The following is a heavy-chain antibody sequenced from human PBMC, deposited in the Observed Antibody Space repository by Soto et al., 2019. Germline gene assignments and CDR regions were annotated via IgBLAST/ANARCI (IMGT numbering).Heavy chain of an antibody. CDR2: IYWNDDK. V-gene: IGHV2-5*01. D-gene: IGHD3-16*02. Sequence: GAKLMNEEESLRLTCRARGLSLRKSGVGVGWIRHPPGKALEWLALIYWNDDKRYSPSLKRRLTITKDTSKNQVVLTMTNMDPVDTSTYYCARRPETSIVGFDPLGQGTLVTGSS. J-gene: IGHJ5*02. CDR3: ARRPETSIVGFDP. CDR1: GLSLRKSGVG.